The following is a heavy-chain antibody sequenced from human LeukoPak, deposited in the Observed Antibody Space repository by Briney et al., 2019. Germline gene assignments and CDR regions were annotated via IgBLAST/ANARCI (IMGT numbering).Heavy chain of an antibody. D-gene: IGHD5-24*01. CDR3: AREGPVGTDGF. CDR2: RVPILGPT. V-gene: IGHV1-69*13. CDR1: GGSFSSYG. Sequence: SVKVSCKASGGSFSSYGISWVRQAPGQGLEWMGGRVPILGPTNLAQKFQGRLAITVDESTSTAYMELNGLSVEDTAVYYCAREGPVGTDGFWGQGTLVTVSS. J-gene: IGHJ1*01.